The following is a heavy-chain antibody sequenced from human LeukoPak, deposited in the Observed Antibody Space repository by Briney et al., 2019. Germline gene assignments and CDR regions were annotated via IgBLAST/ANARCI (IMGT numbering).Heavy chain of an antibody. CDR3: ARSHGDFWSGYYYYYGMDV. V-gene: IGHV1-2*04. J-gene: IGHJ6*02. CDR2: ITPSRGGT. D-gene: IGHD3-3*01. Sequence: ASVKVSCKASGYTFTGYYMQWVRQAPGHGLEWMGWITPSRGGTNYAQKFQGWVTMTRDTSISTAYMELSRLRSDDTAVYYCARSHGDFWSGYYYYYGMDVWGQGTTVTVSS. CDR1: GYTFTGYY.